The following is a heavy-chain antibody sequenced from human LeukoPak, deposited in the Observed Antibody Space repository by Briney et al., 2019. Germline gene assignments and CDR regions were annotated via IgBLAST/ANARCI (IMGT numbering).Heavy chain of an antibody. Sequence: ASVKVSCKASGGTFSSYAISWVRQAPGQGLEWMGRIIPILGIANYAQKFQGRVTITADKSTSTAYMELSSLRSEDTAVYYCARRSSWSAYYYYGMDVWGQGTTVTVSS. J-gene: IGHJ6*02. CDR1: GGTFSSYA. CDR3: ARRSSWSAYYYYGMDV. V-gene: IGHV1-69*04. D-gene: IGHD6-13*01. CDR2: IIPILGIA.